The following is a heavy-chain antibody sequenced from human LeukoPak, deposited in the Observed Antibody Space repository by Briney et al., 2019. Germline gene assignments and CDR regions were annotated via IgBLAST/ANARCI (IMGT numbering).Heavy chain of an antibody. CDR3: TTETYYYDSSGYYDY. CDR2: IKSKTDGGTT. Sequence: PGGSLRLSCAASGFTFSNAWMSWVRQAPGKGLEWVGRIKSKTDGGTTDYAAPVRGRFTISRDDSKNTLYLQMNSLKTEDTAVYYCTTETYYYDSSGYYDYWGQGTLVTVSS. V-gene: IGHV3-15*01. D-gene: IGHD3-22*01. CDR1: GFTFSNAW. J-gene: IGHJ4*02.